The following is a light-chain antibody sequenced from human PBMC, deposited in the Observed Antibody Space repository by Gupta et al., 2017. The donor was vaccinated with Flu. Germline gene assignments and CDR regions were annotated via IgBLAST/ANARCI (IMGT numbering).Light chain of an antibody. V-gene: IGKV1D-12*01. CDR2: AAS. J-gene: IGKJ5*01. CDR3: QQANSFRIT. Sequence: DIQMTQSPSSVSASVGDRVTITCRASQGISSWLARYQQKPGKVPKLLIYAASSLQSGVPSRFSGSGSGTDFTLTISSLQPEDFATYYCQQANSFRITFGQGTRLEIK. CDR1: QGISSW.